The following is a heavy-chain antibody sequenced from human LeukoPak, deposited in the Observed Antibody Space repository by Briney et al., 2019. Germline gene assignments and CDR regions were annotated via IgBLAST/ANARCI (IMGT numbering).Heavy chain of an antibody. J-gene: IGHJ6*03. Sequence: GGSLRLSCAASGFTFSSYGMHWVRQAPGKGLEWVAFIRSDGTNKYYADSVKGRFTISRDNSKNTLYLQMNSLRAEDSAVYYCAKSVFDSSGDPYMDVWGKGTTVTISS. CDR2: IRSDGTNK. D-gene: IGHD3-22*01. CDR1: GFTFSSYG. V-gene: IGHV3-30*02. CDR3: AKSVFDSSGDPYMDV.